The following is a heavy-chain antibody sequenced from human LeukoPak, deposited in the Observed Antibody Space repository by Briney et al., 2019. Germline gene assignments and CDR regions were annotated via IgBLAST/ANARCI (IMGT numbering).Heavy chain of an antibody. CDR3: AKDIRLGNWFDP. Sequence: PGGSLRLSCAASGFTFSDYWMHWVRQAPGKGLMWVSLISGDGGSTYYADSVKGRFTISRDNSKNSLYLQMNSLRTEDTALYYCAKDIRLGNWFDPWGQGTLVTVPS. V-gene: IGHV3-43*02. CDR1: GFTFSDYW. D-gene: IGHD3-16*01. CDR2: ISGDGGST. J-gene: IGHJ5*02.